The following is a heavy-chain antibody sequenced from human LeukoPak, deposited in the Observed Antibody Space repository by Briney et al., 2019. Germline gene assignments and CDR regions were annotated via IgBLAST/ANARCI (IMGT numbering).Heavy chain of an antibody. CDR2: IYKSGTT. CDR1: GDSITSTHW. V-gene: IGHV4-4*02. CDR3: AREYDGRGYFDY. D-gene: IGHD1-26*01. Sequence: SETLSLTCAVSGDSITSTHWWSWVRQPPGKGLEWIGQIYKSGTTNYTPSLKSRVTMSVDKSKNQSSLKVTSVTAADTAVYYCAREYDGRGYFDYWGQGTLVTVSS. J-gene: IGHJ4*02.